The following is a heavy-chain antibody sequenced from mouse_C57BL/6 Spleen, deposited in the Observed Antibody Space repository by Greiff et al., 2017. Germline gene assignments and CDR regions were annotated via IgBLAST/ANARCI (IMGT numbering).Heavy chain of an antibody. CDR2: IDPSDSYT. D-gene: IGHD1-1*01. Sequence: VQLQQPGAELVRPGTSVKLSCKASGYTFTSYWMHWVKQRPGQGLEWIGVIDPSDSYTNYNQKFKGKATLTVDTSSSTAYMQLSSLTSEDSAVYYCARYGTTSREYYAMDYWGQGTSVTVSS. CDR1: GYTFTSYW. V-gene: IGHV1-59*01. J-gene: IGHJ4*01. CDR3: ARYGTTSREYYAMDY.